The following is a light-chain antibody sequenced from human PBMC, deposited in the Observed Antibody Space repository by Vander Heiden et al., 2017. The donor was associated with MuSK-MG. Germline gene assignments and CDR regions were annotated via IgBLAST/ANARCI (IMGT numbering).Light chain of an antibody. CDR1: QSVSSY. V-gene: IGKV3-11*01. CDR3: QQRSNWPLYT. Sequence: EIVLTQSPPTLSLSPGERATLSCRASQSVSSYLAWYQQKPGQAPRLLIYDASNRATGIPARFSGSGCGTDFTLTISSLEPEDFAVYYCQQRSNWPLYTFGQGTKVEIK. CDR2: DAS. J-gene: IGKJ2*01.